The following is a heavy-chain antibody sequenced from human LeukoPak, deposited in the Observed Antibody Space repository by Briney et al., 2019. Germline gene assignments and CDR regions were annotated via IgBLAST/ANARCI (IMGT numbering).Heavy chain of an antibody. D-gene: IGHD6-19*01. CDR3: AREPEVAGTRYFDY. J-gene: IGHJ4*02. CDR1: GGSISSYY. V-gene: IGHV4-59*01. CDR2: IYYVGST. Sequence: SETLSLTCTVSGGSISSYYWGWIRQPPGKGLEWIGYIYYVGSTNYNPSLKSRVTISLDTSENQFSLKLSSVTAADTAVYYCAREPEVAGTRYFDYWGQGTQVTVSS.